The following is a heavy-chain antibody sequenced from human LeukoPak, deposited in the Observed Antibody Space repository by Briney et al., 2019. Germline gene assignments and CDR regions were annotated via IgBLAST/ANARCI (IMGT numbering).Heavy chain of an antibody. D-gene: IGHD3-22*01. CDR3: ASTYYYDSSGYYAFDI. CDR1: GFTFSSYW. CDR2: IKQDGSEK. Sequence: PGGSLRLSCAASGFTFSSYWMIWVRQAPGKGLGWVANIKQDGSEKYYVDSVKGRFTISRDNAKNSLYLQMNSLRAEDTAVYYCASTYYYDSSGYYAFDIWGQGTMVTVSS. J-gene: IGHJ3*02. V-gene: IGHV3-7*02.